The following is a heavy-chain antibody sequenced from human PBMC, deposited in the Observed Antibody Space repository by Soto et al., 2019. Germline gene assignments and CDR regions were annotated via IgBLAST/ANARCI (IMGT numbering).Heavy chain of an antibody. CDR3: AKERDTWGSYYYFDC. CDR2: ISDYNGNK. D-gene: IGHD3-10*01. Sequence: QVQLVQSGVEVKKPGASVKVSCKTSGYTFSNYLITWVRQAPGQGLEWMGWISDYNGNKNYAKKCQDRITMTIDTSTSRIYMDLRRLRCDNTAVYFCAKERDTWGSYYYFDCWGQGNLVTVSS. CDR1: GYTFSNYL. J-gene: IGHJ4*02. V-gene: IGHV1-18*01.